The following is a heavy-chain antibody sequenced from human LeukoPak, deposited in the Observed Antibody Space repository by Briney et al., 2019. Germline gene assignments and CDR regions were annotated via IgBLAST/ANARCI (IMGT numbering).Heavy chain of an antibody. D-gene: IGHD6-19*01. CDR3: LHYRSGWH. V-gene: IGHV3-15*04. CDR1: GLKFGDAW. Sequence: GALRLSCAVSGLKFGDAWMNWARQAPGKGLEWVGRIGNKADGGTTVYAAPVKGRFTISRDDSKNTVYLQMNSLKTEDTAVYYCLHYRSGWHWGQGTLVTVSS. J-gene: IGHJ4*02. CDR2: IGNKADGGTT.